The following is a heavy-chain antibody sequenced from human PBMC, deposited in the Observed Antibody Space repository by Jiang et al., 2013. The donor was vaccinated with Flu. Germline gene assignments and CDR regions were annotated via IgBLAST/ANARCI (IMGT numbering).Heavy chain of an antibody. J-gene: IGHJ6*02. CDR1: GDSVSSNSAA. Sequence: QTLSLTCAISGDSVSSNSAAWNWIRQSPSRGLEWLGRTYYRSKWYNDYAVSVKSRITINPDTSKNQFSLQLNSVTPEDTAVYYCARVSSGGEHSWYYGMDVWGQGTTVTVSS. CDR3: ARVSSGGEHSWYYGMDV. CDR2: TYYRSKWYN. V-gene: IGHV6-1*01. D-gene: IGHD3-16*01.